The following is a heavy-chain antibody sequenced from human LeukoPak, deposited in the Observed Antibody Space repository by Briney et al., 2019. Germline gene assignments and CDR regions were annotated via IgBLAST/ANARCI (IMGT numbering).Heavy chain of an antibody. Sequence: GGSLRLSCAASGFTFSSYSMNWVRQAPGKGLEWASYISTSSSLIYYADSVKGRFTISRDSAKNSLYLQMNSLRAVDTAVYYCARDLPLRYWGQGTLVTVSS. CDR1: GFTFSSYS. CDR3: ARDLPLRY. V-gene: IGHV3-48*01. CDR2: ISTSSSLI. J-gene: IGHJ4*02.